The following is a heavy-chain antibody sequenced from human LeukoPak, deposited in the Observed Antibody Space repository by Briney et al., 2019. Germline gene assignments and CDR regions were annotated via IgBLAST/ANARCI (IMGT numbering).Heavy chain of an antibody. CDR2: ISYDGSNK. V-gene: IGHV3-30*03. D-gene: IGHD1-1*01. J-gene: IGHJ4*02. CDR1: GFTFSSYG. Sequence: GSLRLSCAASGFTFSSYGMHWVRQAPGKGLEWVAVISYDGSNKYYADSVKGRFTISRDNSKNTLYLQMNSLRAEDTAVYYCARALKMGGGTDWGQGTLVTVSS. CDR3: ARALKMGGGTD.